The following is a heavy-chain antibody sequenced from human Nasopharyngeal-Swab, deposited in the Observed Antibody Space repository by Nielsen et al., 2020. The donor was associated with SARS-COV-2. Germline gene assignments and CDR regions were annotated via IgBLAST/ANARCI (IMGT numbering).Heavy chain of an antibody. Sequence: SETLSPTCTVSGGSITSSRYYWGWIRQPPGKGLEWIGSIYYSGSTYYNPSLKSRVTISVDTSKNQFSLKLSSVTAADTAVYYCARGGGSSGYYAPADYWGQGTLVTVSS. CDR1: GGSITSSRYY. CDR2: IYYSGST. D-gene: IGHD3-22*01. CDR3: ARGGGSSGYYAPADY. V-gene: IGHV4-39*07. J-gene: IGHJ4*02.